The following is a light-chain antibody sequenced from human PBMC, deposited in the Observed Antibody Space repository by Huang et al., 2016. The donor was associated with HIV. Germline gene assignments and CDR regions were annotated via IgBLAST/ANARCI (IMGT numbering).Light chain of an antibody. Sequence: AIRITQSPSSLSASTGDRVTITCRASKDISNYLAWYQQKPGEAPKLLIFAASTLQSGVPSRFSGGGSGTDFTLTINCLQSEDLATYFCQQYDTYPHTFGQGTRLEIK. J-gene: IGKJ5*01. V-gene: IGKV1-8*01. CDR2: AAS. CDR3: QQYDTYPHT. CDR1: KDISNY.